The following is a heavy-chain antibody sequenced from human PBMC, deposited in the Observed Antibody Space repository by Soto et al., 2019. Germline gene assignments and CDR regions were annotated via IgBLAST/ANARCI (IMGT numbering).Heavy chain of an antibody. CDR2: VFYKGNT. Sequence: HVQLQESGPGLVKPSETLSLTCTVSGGSITGYYWTWIRQPPGKGLEWIGYVFYKGNTNYNPSLTSRVTISVDTSANQFSLRLSSVTAADTAVYYCARSGDSFGFTDYWGQGTLVTVSS. V-gene: IGHV4-59*01. CDR3: ARSGDSFGFTDY. CDR1: GGSITGYY. D-gene: IGHD5-18*01. J-gene: IGHJ4*02.